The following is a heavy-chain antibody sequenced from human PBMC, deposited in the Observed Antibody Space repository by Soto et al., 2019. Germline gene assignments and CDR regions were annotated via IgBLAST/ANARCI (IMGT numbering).Heavy chain of an antibody. CDR2: IYYSGST. J-gene: IGHJ3*02. CDR1: GGSISSGGYY. D-gene: IGHD2-8*01. Sequence: QVQLQESGPGLVKPSQTLSLTCTVSGGSISSGGYYWSWIRQHPGKGLGWIGYIYYSGSTYYNPSLKSRVTISVDTSKNQFSLKLSSVTAADTAVYYCAREGVSPRHNDAFDIWGQGTMVTVSS. CDR3: AREGVSPRHNDAFDI. V-gene: IGHV4-31*03.